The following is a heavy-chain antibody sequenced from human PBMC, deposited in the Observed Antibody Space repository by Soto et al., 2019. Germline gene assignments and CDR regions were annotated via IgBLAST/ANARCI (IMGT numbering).Heavy chain of an antibody. V-gene: IGHV1-2*02. CDR1: GHTFTGHH. D-gene: IGHD1-7*01. CDR2: IDLDIGDT. CDR3: ELEPTGTAGFDY. Sequence: ASVKVSCKASGHTFTGHHMHWVRQAPGQGLEWMGLIDLDIGDTKYAQKSQGRVTSTSDTSITTAYMELRGLRSDDTAVYYCELEPTGTAGFDYWGQGTLVTVSS. J-gene: IGHJ4*02.